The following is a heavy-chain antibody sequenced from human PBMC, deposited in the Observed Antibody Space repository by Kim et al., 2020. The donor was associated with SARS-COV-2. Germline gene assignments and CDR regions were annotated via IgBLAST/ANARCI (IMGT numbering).Heavy chain of an antibody. V-gene: IGHV4-34*01. CDR3: ARRAAGVDW. Sequence: GSARFNPSLKSRVTLSVDTSKNQFSLKLSSIRVADTAMYYCARRAAGVDWWGQGTPVTVSP. CDR2: GSA. J-gene: IGHJ4*02. D-gene: IGHD3-9*01.